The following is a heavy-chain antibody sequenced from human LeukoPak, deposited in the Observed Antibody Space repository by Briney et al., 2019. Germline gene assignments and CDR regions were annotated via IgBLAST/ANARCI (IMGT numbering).Heavy chain of an antibody. CDR2: IYPRDSET. J-gene: IGHJ4*02. CDR1: GFSFTSYR. Sequence: GESLKISCKGSGFSFTSYRIGWVRQMPGKGLEWMGIIYPRDSETRYSPSFQGQVIVSADKSISTAYLQWASLKASDTAMYYCARCTGDQRYFDYWGQGTLVTVSS. D-gene: IGHD2-8*02. V-gene: IGHV5-51*01. CDR3: ARCTGDQRYFDY.